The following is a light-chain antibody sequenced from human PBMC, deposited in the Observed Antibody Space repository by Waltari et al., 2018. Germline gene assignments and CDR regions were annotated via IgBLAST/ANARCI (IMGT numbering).Light chain of an antibody. V-gene: IGLV2-14*03. CDR1: SSDIGYYNY. J-gene: IGLJ2*01. Sequence: QSALTQPASVSGSPGQSITISCSGTSSDIGYYNYVSWYQQHPGKAPKLMIHDVSNRPSGVSSLCSGSKSGNTASLTISGLQAEDEADYYCSSYAISSTPVIFGGGTKLTVL. CDR2: DVS. CDR3: SSYAISSTPVI.